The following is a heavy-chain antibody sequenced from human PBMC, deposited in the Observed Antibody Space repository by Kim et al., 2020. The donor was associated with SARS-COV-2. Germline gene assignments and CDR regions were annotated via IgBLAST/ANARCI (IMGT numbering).Heavy chain of an antibody. Sequence: GGSLRLSCAASGFTFSDYYMSWIRQAPGKGLEWVSYISSSGSTIYYADSVKGRFTISRDNAKNSLYMQMNSLRAEDTAVYYCAVLRYSDWLFPGDYWGQGTLVTVSS. V-gene: IGHV3-11*04. J-gene: IGHJ4*02. CDR2: ISSSGSTI. CDR1: GFTFSDYY. D-gene: IGHD3-9*01. CDR3: AVLRYSDWLFPGDY.